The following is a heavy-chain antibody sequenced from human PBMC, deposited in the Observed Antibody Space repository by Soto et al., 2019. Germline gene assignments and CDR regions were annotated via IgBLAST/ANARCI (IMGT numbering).Heavy chain of an antibody. CDR3: ARQYDYGGYYFDY. CDR2: IYYSGST. J-gene: IGHJ4*02. Sequence: SETLSLTCTVSGGSISSSSYYWGWIHQPPGKGLEWIGSIYYSGSTYYNPSLKSRVTISVDTSKNQFSLKLSSVTAADTAVYYCARQYDYGGYYFDYWGQGTLVTVSS. CDR1: GGSISSSSYY. D-gene: IGHD4-17*01. V-gene: IGHV4-39*01.